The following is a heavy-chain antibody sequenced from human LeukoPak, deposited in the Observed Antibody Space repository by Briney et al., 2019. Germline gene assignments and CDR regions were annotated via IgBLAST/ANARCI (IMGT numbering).Heavy chain of an antibody. CDR3: ARDGDYYGSGNFDY. CDR1: GYTFTNYD. Sequence: ASLKVSCKTSGYTFTNYDINWVRQATGQGLEWMGWMNPNSGNTGYAQKFQGRVTITRDTSISTAYMELSSLRSEDTAVYYCARDGDYYGSGNFDYWGQGTLVTVSS. D-gene: IGHD3-10*01. CDR2: MNPNSGNT. V-gene: IGHV1-8*03. J-gene: IGHJ4*02.